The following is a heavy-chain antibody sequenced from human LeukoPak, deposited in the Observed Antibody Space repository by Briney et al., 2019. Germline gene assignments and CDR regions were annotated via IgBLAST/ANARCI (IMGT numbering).Heavy chain of an antibody. V-gene: IGHV3-21*01. CDR2: ISSSSSYI. J-gene: IGHJ4*02. D-gene: IGHD6-19*01. CDR1: GFTFSSYS. CDR3: ARDYREQWLLRSIDY. Sequence: PGGSLRLSCAASGFTFSSYSMNWVRQAPGKGLEWVSSISSSSSYIYYGDSVKGRFTISRDNAKNSLYLQMNSLIAEDTAVYYCARDYREQWLLRSIDYWGQGTLVTVSS.